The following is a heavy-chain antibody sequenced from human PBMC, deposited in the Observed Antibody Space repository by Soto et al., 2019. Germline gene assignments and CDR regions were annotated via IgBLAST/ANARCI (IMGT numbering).Heavy chain of an antibody. CDR3: ARDRSDSSRADSFDI. J-gene: IGHJ3*02. V-gene: IGHV3-53*01. CDR2: IYRGRAT. Sequence: SCKASGYTFTSYYMSWVRQAPGKGLEWISVIYRGRATYYADSVKGRFTISRDDSRNTVYLQMNSLTTEDTAVYFCARDRSDSSRADSFDIWGQGTMVTVSS. D-gene: IGHD6-25*01. CDR1: GYTFTSYY.